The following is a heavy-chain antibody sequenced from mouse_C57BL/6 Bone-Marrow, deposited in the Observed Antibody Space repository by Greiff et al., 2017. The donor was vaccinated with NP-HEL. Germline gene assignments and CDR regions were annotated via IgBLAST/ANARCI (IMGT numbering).Heavy chain of an antibody. CDR2: ISNGGGST. CDR3: ARRDYDYDWYFDY. J-gene: IGHJ2*01. CDR1: GFTFSDYY. Sequence: EVKLMESGGGLVQPGGSLKLSCAASGFTFSDYYMYWVRQTPEKRLEWVAYISNGGGSTYYPDPVKGRFTISRDNAKNTLYLQMSRLKSEYTAMDYCARRDYDYDWYFDYWGQGTTLTVSS. D-gene: IGHD2-4*01. V-gene: IGHV5-12*01.